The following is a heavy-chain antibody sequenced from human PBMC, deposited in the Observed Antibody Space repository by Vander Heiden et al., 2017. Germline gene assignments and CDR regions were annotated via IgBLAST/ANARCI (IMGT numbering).Heavy chain of an antibody. J-gene: IGHJ4*02. CDR3: AKDLSYSGSYYYY. V-gene: IGHV3-23*01. CDR2: ISGSGGST. D-gene: IGHD1-26*01. Sequence: EVQLLVSGGVLIQPGGSLILSCAASGFTFSSYAMRWVLQAPGKGLEWVSAISGSGGSTYYADSVKGRFTISRDNSKNTLYLQMNSLRAEDTAVYYCAKDLSYSGSYYYYWGQGTLVTVSS. CDR1: GFTFSSYA.